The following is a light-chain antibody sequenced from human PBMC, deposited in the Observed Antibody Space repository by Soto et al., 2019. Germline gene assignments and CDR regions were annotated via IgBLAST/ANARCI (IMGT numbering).Light chain of an antibody. CDR3: QQFAGS. CDR1: QIVSSSY. CDR2: GSY. V-gene: IGKV3-20*01. Sequence: EIVLAPSPVPLSLSPGERATLFCRASQIVSSSYLAWYQQKPGQAPRLLIYGSYSRATGVPDRFSGRGAVTDFTLIIRRLEPEDFAVYYCQQFAGSFGGGTKVDIK. J-gene: IGKJ4*02.